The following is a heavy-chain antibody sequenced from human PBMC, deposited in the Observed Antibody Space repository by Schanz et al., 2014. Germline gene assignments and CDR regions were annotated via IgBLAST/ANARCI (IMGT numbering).Heavy chain of an antibody. J-gene: IGHJ5*02. CDR2: IDDTGST. CDR3: ARLMVPGWFDP. CDR1: GGSISSSTYY. D-gene: IGHD3-10*01. Sequence: QVQLQESGPGLVKPSETLSLTCTVSGGSISSSTYYWGWIRQPPGKGPEWIGTIDDTGSTYYTPSRGGRPPMPVDTPKSHPPVQLTSVTAADTAVYYCARLMVPGWFDPWGQGQLVTVSS. V-gene: IGHV4-39*02.